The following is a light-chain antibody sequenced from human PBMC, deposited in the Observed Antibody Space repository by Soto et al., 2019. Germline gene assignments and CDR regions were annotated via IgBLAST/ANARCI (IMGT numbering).Light chain of an antibody. CDR1: SSDVGGYNY. CDR2: EVS. CDR3: SSYAGSTGTVV. J-gene: IGLJ2*01. Sequence: QSALTQPPSASGSPGQSVTISCTGTSSDVGGYNYVSWYQQHRGKAPKLMIYEVSKRPSGVPDRFSGSKSGNTASLTVSGLQAEDEADYYCSSYAGSTGTVVCGGGTKLTVL. V-gene: IGLV2-8*01.